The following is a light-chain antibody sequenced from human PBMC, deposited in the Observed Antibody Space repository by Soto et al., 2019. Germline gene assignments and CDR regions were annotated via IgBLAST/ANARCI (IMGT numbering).Light chain of an antibody. Sequence: EIVLTQSPGTLSLSPGERATLSCRASQSVSSSFLAWYQQRPGQAPRLLIYGASSRATGIPDRFSGSGSGTDFTLTISRLEPEDFAVYYCQHYDNSPWTFGQGTKVDI. CDR1: QSVSSSF. CDR2: GAS. J-gene: IGKJ1*01. V-gene: IGKV3-20*01. CDR3: QHYDNSPWT.